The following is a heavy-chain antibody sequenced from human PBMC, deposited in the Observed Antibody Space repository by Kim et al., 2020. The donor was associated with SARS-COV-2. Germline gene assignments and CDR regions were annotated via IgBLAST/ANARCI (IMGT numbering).Heavy chain of an antibody. J-gene: IGHJ4*02. CDR2: GST. V-gene: IGHV4-4*02. Sequence: GSTNHNPSLKSRVTISVDKSKHQFSLKLGSVTTADTAVYYCARGPPPFDYWGQGTLVTVSS. CDR3: ARGPPPFDY.